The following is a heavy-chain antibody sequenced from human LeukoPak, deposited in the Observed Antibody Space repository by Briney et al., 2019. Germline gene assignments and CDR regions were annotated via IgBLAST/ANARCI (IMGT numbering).Heavy chain of an antibody. CDR2: ISGSGGST. CDR1: GFTFPNYA. Sequence: GGSLRLSCAASGFTFPNYAMTWVRQAPGKGLEWVSGISGSGGSTYYADSVKGRFTISRDNSRNTLYLQINSLRAEDTAVYYCASGYGGSSGYWGQGTLVTVSS. D-gene: IGHD4-23*01. V-gene: IGHV3-23*01. J-gene: IGHJ4*02. CDR3: ASGYGGSSGY.